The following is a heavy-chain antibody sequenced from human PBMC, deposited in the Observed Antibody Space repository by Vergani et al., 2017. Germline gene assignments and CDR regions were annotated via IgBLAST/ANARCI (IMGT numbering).Heavy chain of an antibody. CDR2: ISYDGSNK. CDR1: GFTFSSYA. J-gene: IGHJ4*02. CDR3: ARGDYYDSSGAFDY. Sequence: QVQLVESGGGVVQPGRSLRLSCAASGFTFSSYAMHWVRQAPGKGLEWVAVISYDGSNKYYADSVKGRFTISRDNSKNTLYLQMNSLRAEDTAVYYCARGDYYDSSGAFDYWGQGTLVTVSS. D-gene: IGHD3-22*01. V-gene: IGHV3-30-3*01.